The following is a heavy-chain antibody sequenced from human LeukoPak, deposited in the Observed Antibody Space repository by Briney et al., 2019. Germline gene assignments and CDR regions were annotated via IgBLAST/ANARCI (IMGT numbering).Heavy chain of an antibody. Sequence: SETLSLTCTVSGGSISSGDYYWSWIRQPPGRGLEWIGYIYYSGSTYYNPSLKSRVTISVDTSKNQFSLKLSSVTAADTAVYYCARTYYYDSSGYEIVFDYWGQGTLVTVSS. D-gene: IGHD3-22*01. CDR3: ARTYYYDSSGYEIVFDY. CDR2: IYYSGST. V-gene: IGHV4-30-4*01. CDR1: GGSISSGDYY. J-gene: IGHJ4*02.